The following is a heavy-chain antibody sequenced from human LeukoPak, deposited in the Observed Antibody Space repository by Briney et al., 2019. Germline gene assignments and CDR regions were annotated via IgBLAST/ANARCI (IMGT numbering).Heavy chain of an antibody. Sequence: SETLSLTCTVSGGSISSSSYYWGWIRQPPGKGLEWIGSIYYSGSTYYNPSLKSRVTISVDTSKNQFSLKLSSVTAADTAVYYCARTYYDYVWGSYRYTDYFDYWGQGTLVTVSS. D-gene: IGHD3-16*02. CDR3: ARTYYDYVWGSYRYTDYFDY. J-gene: IGHJ4*02. CDR2: IYYSGST. V-gene: IGHV4-39*07. CDR1: GGSISSSSYY.